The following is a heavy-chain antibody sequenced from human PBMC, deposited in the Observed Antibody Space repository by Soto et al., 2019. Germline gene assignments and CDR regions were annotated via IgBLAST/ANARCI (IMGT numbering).Heavy chain of an antibody. J-gene: IGHJ5*02. CDR2: IYYSGTT. Sequence: SETLSLTCAVSGYSISSSNWWGWIRQPPGKGLEWIGYIYYSGTTYYNPSLKSRVTMSVDTSKNQFSLKLTSVTAVDTAVYYCARRYCSSTSCYNWFDPWGQGTLVTVSS. V-gene: IGHV4-28*01. CDR1: GYSISSSNW. D-gene: IGHD2-2*01. CDR3: ARRYCSSTSCYNWFDP.